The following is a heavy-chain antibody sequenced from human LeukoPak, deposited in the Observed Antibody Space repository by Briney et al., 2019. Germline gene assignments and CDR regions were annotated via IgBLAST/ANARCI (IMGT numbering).Heavy chain of an antibody. D-gene: IGHD3-10*02. CDR2: INPNSGGT. V-gene: IGHV1-2*02. J-gene: IGHJ4*02. Sequence: ASVKVSCKASGYTFTGYYMPWVRQAPVQGLEWMGWINPNSGGTNYAQKFQGRVTMTRDTSTSTTYMELSRLRSDDTAVYYCASSRMFGLFDYWGQGTLVTVSS. CDR3: ASSRMFGLFDY. CDR1: GYTFTGYY.